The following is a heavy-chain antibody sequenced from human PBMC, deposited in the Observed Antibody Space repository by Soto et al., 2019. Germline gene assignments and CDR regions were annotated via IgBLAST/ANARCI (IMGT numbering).Heavy chain of an antibody. CDR1: GFTFSSYN. J-gene: IGHJ6*03. CDR2: ISLSSSTI. CDR3: ARDSRKYYYYMDV. V-gene: IGHV3-48*01. Sequence: PGGSLRLSCAASGFTFSSYNMNWVRQAPGKGLEWISDISLSSSTIFYADSVKGRFTISRDNAKNSLYLQMNSLRAEDTAVYYCARDSRKYYYYMDVWGKGTTVTVSS.